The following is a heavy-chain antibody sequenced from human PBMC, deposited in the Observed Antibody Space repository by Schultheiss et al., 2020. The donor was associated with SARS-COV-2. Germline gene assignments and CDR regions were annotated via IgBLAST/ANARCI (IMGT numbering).Heavy chain of an antibody. CDR3: ARLDGDIVVVPAAEVGGYYYYYGMDV. J-gene: IGHJ6*02. D-gene: IGHD2-2*01. CDR2: IYPGDSDT. CDR1: GYSFTSYW. V-gene: IGHV5-51*01. Sequence: GESLKISCKGSGYSFTSYWIGWVRQMPGKGLEWMGIIYPGDSDTRYSPSFQGQVTISADKSIRTAYLQWSSLKASDTAMYYCARLDGDIVVVPAAEVGGYYYYYGMDVWGQGTTVTVSS.